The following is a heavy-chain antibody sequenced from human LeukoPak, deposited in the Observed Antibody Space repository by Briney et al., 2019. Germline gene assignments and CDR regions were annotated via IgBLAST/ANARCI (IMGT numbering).Heavy chain of an antibody. CDR3: ARYGYYFDY. D-gene: IGHD4-17*01. CDR2: INHSGST. J-gene: IGHJ4*02. V-gene: IGHV4-34*01. Sequence: SETLSLTCAVYGGSFSGYYWSWIRQPPGKGLEWIGEINHSGSTYYNPSLKSRVTISVDRSKNQFSLKLSSVTAADTAVYYCARYGYYFDYWGQGTLVTVSS. CDR1: GGSFSGYY.